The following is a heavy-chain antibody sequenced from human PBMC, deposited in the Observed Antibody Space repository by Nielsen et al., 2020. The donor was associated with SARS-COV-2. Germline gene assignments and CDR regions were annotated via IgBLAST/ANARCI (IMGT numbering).Heavy chain of an antibody. J-gene: IGHJ5*02. D-gene: IGHD4-11*01. CDR1: GGSISSGGYS. Sequence: LRLSCAVSGGSISSGGYSWSWIRQPPGKGLEWIGYIYYSGSTYYNPSLKSRVTISVDTSKNQFSLKLSSVTAADTAVYYCARDLGGDYIGWFDPWGQGTLVTVSS. CDR3: ARDLGGDYIGWFDP. V-gene: IGHV4-31*11. CDR2: IYYSGST.